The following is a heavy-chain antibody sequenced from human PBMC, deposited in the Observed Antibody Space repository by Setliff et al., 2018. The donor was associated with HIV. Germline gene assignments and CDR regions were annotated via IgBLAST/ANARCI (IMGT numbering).Heavy chain of an antibody. D-gene: IGHD1-1*01. J-gene: IGHJ4*02. V-gene: IGHV1-69*10. Sequence: SVKVSCKTSRVTFTTYAFSWVQQAPGQGLEWMGGIIPILNVAKYPQKFHGRVTITADKSTSTVYMELSSLRSEDTAMYYCARGKIPSWRLTMFDFWGQGTPVTVSS. CDR1: RVTFTTYA. CDR3: ARGKIPSWRLTMFDF. CDR2: IIPILNVA.